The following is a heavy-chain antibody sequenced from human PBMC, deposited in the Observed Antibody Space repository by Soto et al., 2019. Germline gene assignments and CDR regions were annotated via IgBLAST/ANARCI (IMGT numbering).Heavy chain of an antibody. CDR1: GFTFSSYS. J-gene: IGHJ4*02. CDR3: ARSWGYYDSSGYYSNPPFDY. Sequence: GGSLRLSCAASGFTFSSYSMNWVRQAPGKGLEWVSYISSSSSTIYYADSVKGRFTISRDNAKNSLYLQMNSLRDEETAVYYCARSWGYYDSSGYYSNPPFDYWGQGTLVTVSS. CDR2: ISSSSSTI. D-gene: IGHD3-22*01. V-gene: IGHV3-48*02.